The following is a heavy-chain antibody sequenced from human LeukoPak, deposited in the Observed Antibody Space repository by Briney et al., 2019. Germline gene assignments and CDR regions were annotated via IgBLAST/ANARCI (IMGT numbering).Heavy chain of an antibody. J-gene: IGHJ4*02. D-gene: IGHD6-6*01. V-gene: IGHV3-15*01. CDR1: GFTFSNAW. CDR2: IKSKTDGGTT. Sequence: GSLRLSCAASGFTFSNAWMSWVRQAPGKGLEWVGRIKSKTDGGTTDYAAPVKGRFTISRDDSKNTLYLQMNSLKTEDTAVYYCSRVPSIAGPNFDYWGQGTLVTVSS. CDR3: SRVPSIAGPNFDY.